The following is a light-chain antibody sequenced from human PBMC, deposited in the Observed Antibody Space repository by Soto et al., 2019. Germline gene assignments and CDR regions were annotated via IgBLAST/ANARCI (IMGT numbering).Light chain of an antibody. Sequence: QSVLTQPPSASGTPGQTVTISCSGGWYNIGKNLGYWYQQFPGTAPKLLIYMTNQRPSGVPDRFSGSKSGSTACLAVSGLRSEDEAVYYCAAWDDSLRAWVFGGGTKVTVL. CDR2: MTN. J-gene: IGLJ3*02. V-gene: IGLV1-47*01. CDR1: WYNIGKNL. CDR3: AAWDDSLRAWV.